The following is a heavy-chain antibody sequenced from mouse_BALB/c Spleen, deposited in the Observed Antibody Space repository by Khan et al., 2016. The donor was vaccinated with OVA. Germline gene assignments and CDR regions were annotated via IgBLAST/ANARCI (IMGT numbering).Heavy chain of an antibody. CDR2: INTYTGEP. D-gene: IGHD2-10*01. CDR3: ARPPYFSYTLDY. J-gene: IGHJ4*01. Sequence: QIQLVQSGPELKKPGETVKISCKASGYTFTSYGMNWVKQSPGKALKWMGWINTYTGEPTYADDFKGRFAFSLETSASTAYLQFNNLKNEDTATXFCARPPYFSYTLDYWGQGTSVTVSS. CDR1: GYTFTSYG. V-gene: IGHV9-3-1*01.